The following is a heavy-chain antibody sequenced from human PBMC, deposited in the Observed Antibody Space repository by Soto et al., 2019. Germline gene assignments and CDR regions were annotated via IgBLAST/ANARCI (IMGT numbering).Heavy chain of an antibody. CDR3: ARDRGVAPPVAGNTHYYYYMDV. D-gene: IGHD6-19*01. CDR2: ISAYNGNT. CDR1: GYSFTNYG. J-gene: IGHJ6*03. V-gene: IGHV1-18*01. Sequence: QDQLVESGIEVKKPGASVKVSCKASGYSFTNYGITWVRQAPGKGFKWMGWISAYNGNTNYAQKFQGRVTLTTDASTSTAYLELRSLRSDDTAVYYCARDRGVAPPVAGNTHYYYYMDVWGKGTTVTVSS.